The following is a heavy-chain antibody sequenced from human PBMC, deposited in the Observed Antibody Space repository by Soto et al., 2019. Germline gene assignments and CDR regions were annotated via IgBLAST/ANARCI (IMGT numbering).Heavy chain of an antibody. J-gene: IGHJ4*02. CDR1: GFSLSNVRMG. CDR2: IYAIDVE. V-gene: IGHV2-26*01. Sequence: QVTLKESGPVLVKPTETLTLTCTVSGFSLSNVRMGVSWIRQPPGKALEWLAHIYAIDVEAYSTSLKTRLTXSXXXPXXQVVLTMTNMDPMDTATSSCVRTPPYCGGDCYPAYWGQGARVTVSS. CDR3: VRTPPYCGGDCYPAY. D-gene: IGHD2-21*02.